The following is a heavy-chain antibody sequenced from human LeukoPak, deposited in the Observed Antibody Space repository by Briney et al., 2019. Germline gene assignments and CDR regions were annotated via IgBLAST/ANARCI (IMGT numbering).Heavy chain of an antibody. V-gene: IGHV4-4*07. CDR2: IYSSGST. Sequence: SETLSLTCTVSGGSISSYYWSWIRQPAGKGLEWIGRIYSSGSTNYNPSLKSRVTSSVDTSKTQFSMKLSSVTGADTAVYYCARGSEYCSSTSCYTRGDYYYYMGVWGKGTTVTVSS. CDR1: GGSISSYY. J-gene: IGHJ6*03. D-gene: IGHD2-2*02. CDR3: ARGSEYCSSTSCYTRGDYYYYMGV.